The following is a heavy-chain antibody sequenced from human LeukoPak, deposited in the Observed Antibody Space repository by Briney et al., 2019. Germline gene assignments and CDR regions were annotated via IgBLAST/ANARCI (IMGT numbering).Heavy chain of an antibody. V-gene: IGHV4-39*01. J-gene: IGHJ6*02. D-gene: IGHD6-19*01. CDR2: IYYSGST. CDR3: ARLAVADSDYYYYYGMDV. Sequence: SETLSLTCTVSGGSISSSSYYWGWIRQPPGKGLAWIGSIYYSGSTYYNPSLKSRVTISVDTSKNQFSLKLSSVTAADTPVYYCARLAVADSDYYYYYGMDVWGQGTTVTVSS. CDR1: GGSISSSSYY.